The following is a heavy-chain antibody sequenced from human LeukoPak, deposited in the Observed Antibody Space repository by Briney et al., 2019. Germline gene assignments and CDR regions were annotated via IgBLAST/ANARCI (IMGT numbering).Heavy chain of an antibody. V-gene: IGHV3-23*01. Sequence: PGGSLRLSCAASGFTFSSYAMSWVRQAPGKGLEWVSAISGSGGSTYYADSVKGRFTISRDNSKNTLYLQMNSLRAEDTAVYYCAKRGNYDSSGYYYGDYDYWGQGILVTVSS. D-gene: IGHD3-22*01. CDR2: ISGSGGST. J-gene: IGHJ4*02. CDR3: AKRGNYDSSGYYYGDYDY. CDR1: GFTFSSYA.